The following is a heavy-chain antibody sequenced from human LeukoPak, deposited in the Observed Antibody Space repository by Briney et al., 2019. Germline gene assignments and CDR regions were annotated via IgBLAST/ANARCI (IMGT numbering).Heavy chain of an antibody. D-gene: IGHD2-2*01. Sequence: GGSLRLSCAASGFTFSSYGMHWVRQAPGKGLEWVAFIRYDGSNKYYADSVKGRFTISRDNSKNTQYLQMNSLRAEDTAVYYCAKGYQLPDYWGQGTLVTVSS. CDR3: AKGYQLPDY. V-gene: IGHV3-30*02. CDR1: GFTFSSYG. CDR2: IRYDGSNK. J-gene: IGHJ4*02.